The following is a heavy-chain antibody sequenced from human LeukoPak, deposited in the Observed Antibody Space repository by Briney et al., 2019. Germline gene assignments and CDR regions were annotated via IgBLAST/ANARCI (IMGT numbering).Heavy chain of an antibody. CDR3: ARAIGYSSGPSDP. J-gene: IGHJ5*02. Sequence: GGSLRLSCAAPGLNFDDYGISWVPQAPGKGLEWVSGINWNSGSTGYADSVKGRFTISRDNSKNSLYLQMNSLRAEDTALYHCARAIGYSSGPSDPWGQGTLVTVSS. CDR1: GLNFDDYG. D-gene: IGHD6-19*01. V-gene: IGHV3-20*01. CDR2: INWNSGST.